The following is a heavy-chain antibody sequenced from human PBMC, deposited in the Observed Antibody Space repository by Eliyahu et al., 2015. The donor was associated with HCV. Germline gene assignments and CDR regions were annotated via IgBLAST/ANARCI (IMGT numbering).Heavy chain of an antibody. CDR2: INPHSGGT. Sequence: QVQLVQSGAEVKKPGASVKVSCKGSGYTFSGNYMXWVRQAPGQGLEWMGWINPHSGGTNYAQKFQGRVTMTRDTSISTAYMELSRLRSDDTAVYYCASTRGADVRGVNYYDYYGMDVWGQGTTVTVSS. CDR1: GYTFSGNY. V-gene: IGHV1-2*02. CDR3: ASTRGADVRGVNYYDYYGMDV. D-gene: IGHD3-10*01. J-gene: IGHJ6*02.